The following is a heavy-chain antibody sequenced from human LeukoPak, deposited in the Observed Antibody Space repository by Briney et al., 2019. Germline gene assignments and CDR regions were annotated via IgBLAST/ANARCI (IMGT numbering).Heavy chain of an antibody. V-gene: IGHV3-53*01. CDR1: GFTFSDYY. J-gene: IGHJ6*02. CDR2: IYSGGST. CDR3: ARDRDLTPYGMDV. D-gene: IGHD2-21*02. Sequence: PGGFLRLSCAASGFTFSDYYMNWIRQAPGKGLEWVSVIYSGGSTYYADSVKGRFTISRDNSKNTLYLQMNSLRAEDTAVYYCARDRDLTPYGMDVWGQGTTVTVSS.